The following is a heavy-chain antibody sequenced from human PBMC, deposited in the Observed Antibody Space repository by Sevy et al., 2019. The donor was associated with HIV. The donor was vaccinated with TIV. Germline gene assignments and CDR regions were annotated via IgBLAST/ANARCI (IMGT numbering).Heavy chain of an antibody. Sequence: SETLSLTCAVSGYSITSGYLCGWIRQPPGKGLEWIGSVFHSGSTYYNPSLNSRVIISVDTSKNQFSLKLNSVTAADTAVYYCARHSHGSGTYYVPFDSWGQGTLVTVSS. CDR1: GYSITSGYL. D-gene: IGHD3-10*01. CDR3: ARHSHGSGTYYVPFDS. V-gene: IGHV4-38-2*01. J-gene: IGHJ4*02. CDR2: VFHSGST.